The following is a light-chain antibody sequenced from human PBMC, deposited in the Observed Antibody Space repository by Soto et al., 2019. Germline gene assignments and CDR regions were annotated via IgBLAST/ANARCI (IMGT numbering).Light chain of an antibody. Sequence: IVLSLSLGTLSLTPGERATLSCRASQSVSSSYLAWYQQKPGQAPRLLIYGASSRATGIPDRFSGSGSGTDFTLTISRLEPEDFAVYYCQQYGILPISFGQGRRLEIK. CDR3: QQYGILPIS. J-gene: IGKJ5*01. CDR1: QSVSSSY. CDR2: GAS. V-gene: IGKV3-20*01.